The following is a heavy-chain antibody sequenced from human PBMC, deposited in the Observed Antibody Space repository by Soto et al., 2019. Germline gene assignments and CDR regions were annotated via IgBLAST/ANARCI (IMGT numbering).Heavy chain of an antibody. CDR2: ISSSSSYT. V-gene: IGHV3-11*05. CDR3: ARTIAAAGGRRYFDL. CDR1: GFTFSDYY. Sequence: QVQLVESGGGLVKPGGSLRLSCAASGFTFSDYYMSWIRQAPGKGLEWVSYISSSSSYTNYADSVKGRFTISRDNAKNSLYQQMNSLRAEDTAVYYCARTIAAAGGRRYFDLWGRGTLVTVSS. D-gene: IGHD6-13*01. J-gene: IGHJ2*01.